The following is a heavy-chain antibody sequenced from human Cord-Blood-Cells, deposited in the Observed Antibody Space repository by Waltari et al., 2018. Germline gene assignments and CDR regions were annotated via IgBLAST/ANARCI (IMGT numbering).Heavy chain of an antibody. V-gene: IGHV4-34*01. CDR1: GGSFSGYY. J-gene: IGHJ4*02. Sequence: QVQLQQWGAGLLKPSATLSLTCAVYGGSFSGYYWSWIRPPPGKGLEWIGEINHSGSTNYNPSLKSRVTISVDTSKNQFSLKLSSVTTADTAVYYCARGVLSRDFDYWGQGTLVTVSS. CDR2: INHSGST. CDR3: ARGVLSRDFDY.